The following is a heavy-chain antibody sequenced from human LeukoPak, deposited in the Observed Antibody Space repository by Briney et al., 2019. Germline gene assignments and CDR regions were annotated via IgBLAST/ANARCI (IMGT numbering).Heavy chain of an antibody. CDR1: GFTFSSYG. CDR3: AKSRPDSSGYYPSYYFDY. Sequence: GGSLRLSCAASGFTFSSYGMHWVRQAPGKGREWVAVIWYDGSNKYYADSVKGRFTISRDNSKNTLYLQMNSLRAEDTAVYYCAKSRPDSSGYYPSYYFDYWGQGTLVTVSS. CDR2: IWYDGSNK. J-gene: IGHJ4*02. D-gene: IGHD3-22*01. V-gene: IGHV3-33*03.